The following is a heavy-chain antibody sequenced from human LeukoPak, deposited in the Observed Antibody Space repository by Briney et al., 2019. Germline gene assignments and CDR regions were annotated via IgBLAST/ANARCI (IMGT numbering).Heavy chain of an antibody. CDR2: INHSGST. D-gene: IGHD3-22*01. J-gene: IGHJ6*02. Sequence: SETLSLTCAVYGGSFSGYYWSWIRQPPGKGLEWIGEINHSGSTNYNPSLKSRVTISVDTSKNQFSLKLSSVTAADTAVYYCARGRTEWLLLSPAVWGQGTTVTVSS. V-gene: IGHV4-34*01. CDR3: ARGRTEWLLLSPAV. CDR1: GGSFSGYY.